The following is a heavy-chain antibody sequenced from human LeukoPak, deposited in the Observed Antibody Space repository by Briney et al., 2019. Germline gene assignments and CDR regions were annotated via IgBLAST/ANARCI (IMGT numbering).Heavy chain of an antibody. CDR3: ARLRNPKRLNNYYGSGTYMAPPYYFHMDV. CDR1: GASISSYY. Sequence: SETLSLTCTVSGASISSYYWSWIRQPPGKGLEWLGYVSYNGNSIYNPSLKSRVTISADTSKNQFSLKLSSVTAADTAVYYCARLRNPKRLNNYYGSGTYMAPPYYFHMDVWGKGTTVTISS. CDR2: VSYNGNS. V-gene: IGHV4-59*12. J-gene: IGHJ6*03. D-gene: IGHD3-10*01.